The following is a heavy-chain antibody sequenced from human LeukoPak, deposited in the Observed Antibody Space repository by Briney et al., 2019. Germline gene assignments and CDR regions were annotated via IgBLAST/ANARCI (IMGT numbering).Heavy chain of an antibody. Sequence: GGTLRLSCAASGFTFSDYYMSWIRPAPGKGLEWVSYISSSSSYTNYADSVKGRFTISRDNAKNSLYLQMNSLRAEDTAVYYCARDLLSGDCLDYWGQGTLVTVSS. J-gene: IGHJ4*02. CDR1: GFTFSDYY. CDR3: ARDLLSGDCLDY. V-gene: IGHV3-11*06. CDR2: ISSSSSYT. D-gene: IGHD2-21*02.